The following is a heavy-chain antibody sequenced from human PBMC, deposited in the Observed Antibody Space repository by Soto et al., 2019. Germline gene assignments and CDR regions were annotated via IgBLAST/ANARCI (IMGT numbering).Heavy chain of an antibody. CDR1: VFTFISYG. D-gene: IGHD6-6*01. V-gene: IGHV3-30*18. Sequence: GWSLRLSCASSVFTFISYGMHWVRQAPGKGLEWVAVISYDGSNKYYADSVKGRFTISRDNSKNTLYLQMNSLRAEDTAVYYCAKVGAPSSSGYYYYGMDVWGQGTTVTVSS. J-gene: IGHJ6*02. CDR2: ISYDGSNK. CDR3: AKVGAPSSSGYYYYGMDV.